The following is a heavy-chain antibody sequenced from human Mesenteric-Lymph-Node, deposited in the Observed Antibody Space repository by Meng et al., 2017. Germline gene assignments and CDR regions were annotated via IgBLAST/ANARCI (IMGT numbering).Heavy chain of an antibody. D-gene: IGHD3-22*01. V-gene: IGHV1-2*02. J-gene: IGHJ4*02. Sequence: QVQLVQCGAEVKKPGASVKVSCKASEYTFTGYYIHWVRQAPGQGLEWMGWINPNSGGTNYAQKFQGRVTMTRDTSISTAYMELSRLRSDDTAVYYCARGTIKVLRMGCFHYWGQGTLVTVSS. CDR3: ARGTIKVLRMGCFHY. CDR2: INPNSGGT. CDR1: EYTFTGYY.